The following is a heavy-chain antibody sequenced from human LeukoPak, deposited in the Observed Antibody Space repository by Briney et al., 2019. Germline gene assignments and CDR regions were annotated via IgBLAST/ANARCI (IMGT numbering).Heavy chain of an antibody. CDR2: IIPIFGTA. CDR3: ARPPSRGYCSSTSCSNAFDI. Sequence: SVKVSCKASGGTFSSYAISWVRQAPGQGLEWMGGIIPIFGTANYAQKFQGRVTITADKSTSTAYMELSSLRSEDTAVYYCARPPSRGYCSSTSCSNAFDIWGQGTMVTVSS. D-gene: IGHD2-2*01. CDR1: GGTFSSYA. J-gene: IGHJ3*02. V-gene: IGHV1-69*06.